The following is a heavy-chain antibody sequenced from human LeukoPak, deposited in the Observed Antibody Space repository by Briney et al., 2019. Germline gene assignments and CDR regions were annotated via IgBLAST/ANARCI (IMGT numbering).Heavy chain of an antibody. V-gene: IGHV3-23*01. Sequence: PGGSLRLSCAGSGLTFSSYAMSWVRQAPGKGLEWVSSISGSGGVTYYPDSVRGRFTISRDNSKNTLVLQVNSLRAEDTAVYYCTRAPIAVAHWYFQDWGQGTLVTVSS. D-gene: IGHD6-19*01. CDR3: TRAPIAVAHWYFQD. J-gene: IGHJ1*01. CDR2: ISGSGGVT. CDR1: GLTFSSYA.